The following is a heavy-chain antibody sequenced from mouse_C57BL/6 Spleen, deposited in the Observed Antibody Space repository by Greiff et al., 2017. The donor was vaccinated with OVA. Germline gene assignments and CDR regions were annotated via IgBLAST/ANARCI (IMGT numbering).Heavy chain of an antibody. Sequence: EVMLVESGGGLVKPGGSLKLSCAASGFTFSDYGMHWVRQAPEKGLEWVAYISSGSSTIYYADTVKGRFTISRDNAKNTLFLQMTSLRSEDTAMYYCARGSNWFADWGQGTLVTVSA. J-gene: IGHJ3*01. CDR3: ARGSNWFAD. CDR1: GFTFSDYG. V-gene: IGHV5-17*01. D-gene: IGHD2-5*01. CDR2: ISSGSSTI.